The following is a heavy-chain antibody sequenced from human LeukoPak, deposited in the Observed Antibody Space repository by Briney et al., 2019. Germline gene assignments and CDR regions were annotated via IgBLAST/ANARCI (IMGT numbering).Heavy chain of an antibody. Sequence: ASVKVSCKASGDTFTGYYLHWVRQAPGQRLEWMGWMNPNSSATSYAQNFQGRVTMTRDTSISTAYMELNSLTSDDTAVYYCARVLLATTDLWGQGTLVTVSS. J-gene: IGHJ4*02. D-gene: IGHD5-12*01. V-gene: IGHV1-2*02. CDR2: MNPNSSAT. CDR1: GDTFTGYY. CDR3: ARVLLATTDL.